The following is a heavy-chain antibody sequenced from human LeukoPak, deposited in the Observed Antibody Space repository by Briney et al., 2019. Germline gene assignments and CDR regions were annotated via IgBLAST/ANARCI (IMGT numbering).Heavy chain of an antibody. D-gene: IGHD6-19*01. CDR3: ARRMSIAVTGTPAFDI. J-gene: IGHJ3*02. CDR2: ISGGSTYI. V-gene: IGHV3-21*01. Sequence: KSGGSLRLSCAASGFTFSSYAMHWVRQAPGKGLEWVSSISGGSTYIYQADSVKGRFTISRDNAKNSLYLQMNSLRAEDTAVYYCARRMSIAVTGTPAFDIWGQGTMVTVSS. CDR1: GFTFSSYA.